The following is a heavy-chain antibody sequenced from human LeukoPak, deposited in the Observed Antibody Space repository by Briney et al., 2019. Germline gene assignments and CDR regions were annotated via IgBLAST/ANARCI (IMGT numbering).Heavy chain of an antibody. CDR3: ARGGYSGYDPSDY. D-gene: IGHD5-12*01. CDR1: GGSITKNGYY. Sequence: SSETLSLTCSVSGGSITKNGYYWGWIRQSPETGLEWIGSMHYSGSTYYNPSLKSRVTISVDTSKNQFSLKLNSVTAADTAVYYCARGGYSGYDPSDYWGQGTLVTVSS. V-gene: IGHV4-39*07. CDR2: MHYSGST. J-gene: IGHJ4*02.